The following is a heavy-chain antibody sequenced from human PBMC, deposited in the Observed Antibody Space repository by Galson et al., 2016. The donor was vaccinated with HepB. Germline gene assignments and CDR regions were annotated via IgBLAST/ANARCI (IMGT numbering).Heavy chain of an antibody. D-gene: IGHD2-15*01. CDR1: GYSFTSYW. CDR3: ARSHCSGGSCYDYYYYGMDG. J-gene: IGHJ6*02. Sequence: QSGAEVKKPGESLRISCKGFGYSFTSYWINWVRQMPGKGLEWMGRIDPSDSYTHYSPSFQGHVTISADKSISTAYLQWSSLKASDTAMYYCARSHCSGGSCYDYYYYGMDGWGQGTTVTVSS. V-gene: IGHV5-10-1*01. CDR2: IDPSDSYT.